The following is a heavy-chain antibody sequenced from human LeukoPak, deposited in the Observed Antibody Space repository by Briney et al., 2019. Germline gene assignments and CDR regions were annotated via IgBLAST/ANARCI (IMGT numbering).Heavy chain of an antibody. V-gene: IGHV4-59*01. J-gene: IGHJ2*01. CDR3: ARTYGSSGPGYFDL. CDR2: IYYSGST. D-gene: IGHD6-13*01. CDR1: GGAISSYN. Sequence: PSQTPSLTCTVCGGAISSYNWSWIRQPPGKGLEWIGYIYYSGSTNSYTSLKRRLTISAVTSKNQFSLKMSCLTAADTAAYYCARTYGSSGPGYFDLWGRGTLVTVSS.